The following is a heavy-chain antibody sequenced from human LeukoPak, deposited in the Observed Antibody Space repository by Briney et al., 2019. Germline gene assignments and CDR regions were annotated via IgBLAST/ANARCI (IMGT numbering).Heavy chain of an antibody. CDR3: ARDLSYYDFWSGYQGMDV. D-gene: IGHD3-3*01. CDR2: ISSSSSTI. CDR1: GFTFSSYA. J-gene: IGHJ6*02. V-gene: IGHV3-48*02. Sequence: QSGGSLRLSCAASGFTFSSYAMSWVRQAPGKGLEWVSYISSSSSTIYYADSVKGRFTISRDNAKNSLYLQMNSLRDEDTAVYYCARDLSYYDFWSGYQGMDVWGQGTTVTVSS.